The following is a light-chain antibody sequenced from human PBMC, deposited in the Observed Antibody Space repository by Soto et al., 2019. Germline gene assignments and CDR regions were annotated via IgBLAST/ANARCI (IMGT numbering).Light chain of an antibody. Sequence: QSVLTQPPSVSGAPGQRVTISCTGNSSNLGAGYDVHWYQQLPGAAPKLVIFGNRNRPSGVPERFSGSKSGTSASLAIIGLPTEDEADYYCQAYDYSLTASVFGGGTKLTVL. CDR3: QAYDYSLTASV. CDR1: SSNLGAGYD. V-gene: IGLV1-40*01. J-gene: IGLJ3*02. CDR2: GNR.